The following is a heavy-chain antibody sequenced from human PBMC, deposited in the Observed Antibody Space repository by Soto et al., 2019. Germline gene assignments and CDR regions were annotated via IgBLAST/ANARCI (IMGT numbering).Heavy chain of an antibody. Sequence: GGSLRLSCAASGFTFSSYSMNWVRQAPGKGLEWVSYISSSSSTIYYADSVKGRFTISRDNAKNSLYLQMNSLRDQDTAVYYCAREEGIQYSSGSTPLGYYYYYGMDVWGQGTTVTVSS. J-gene: IGHJ6*02. CDR1: GFTFSSYS. CDR2: ISSSSSTI. CDR3: AREEGIQYSSGSTPLGYYYYYGMDV. D-gene: IGHD6-19*01. V-gene: IGHV3-48*02.